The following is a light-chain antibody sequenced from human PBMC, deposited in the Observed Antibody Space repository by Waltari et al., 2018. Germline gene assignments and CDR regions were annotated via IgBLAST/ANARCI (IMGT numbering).Light chain of an antibody. V-gene: IGLV1-47*01. CDR2: NIN. J-gene: IGLJ3*02. CDR3: AAWDDTLSGPGV. CDR1: SSDIGSTY. Sequence: QSVLTQPPSASGTPGQRVTISCSGSSSDIGSTYVNWFQQLPGMAPQLLIYNINPRPSGVPGRFSGSKSGTSASLAISWLRTEDEADYCAAWDDTLSGPGVFGGGANLAVL.